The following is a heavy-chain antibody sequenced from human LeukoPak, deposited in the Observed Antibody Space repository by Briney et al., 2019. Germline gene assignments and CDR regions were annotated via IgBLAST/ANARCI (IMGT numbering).Heavy chain of an antibody. CDR3: ARAYGSGTSYHPDY. CDR2: MNPNSGNT. D-gene: IGHD3-10*01. V-gene: IGHV1-8*01. J-gene: IGHJ4*02. Sequence: ASVKVSCKASGYTFTSYDINWVRQATGQGLEWMGWMNPNSGNTGYAQKFQGRVTMTRNTSISTAYMELSSLRSEDTAVYYCARAYGSGTSYHPDYWGQGTLVTVSS. CDR1: GYTFTSYD.